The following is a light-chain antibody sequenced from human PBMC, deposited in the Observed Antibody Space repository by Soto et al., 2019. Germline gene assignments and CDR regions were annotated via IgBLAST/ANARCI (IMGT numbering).Light chain of an antibody. CDR3: QQYNNWPLT. V-gene: IGKV3D-15*01. Sequence: EIVLTQSPATLSLPPWETATLSCNASQSVSSYLAWYQQKPGQAPRLLIYGASNRATGIPDRFSGSGSGTEFTLTISSLQSEGFAVYYCQQYNNWPLTFGQGTRLEIK. J-gene: IGKJ5*01. CDR2: GAS. CDR1: QSVSSY.